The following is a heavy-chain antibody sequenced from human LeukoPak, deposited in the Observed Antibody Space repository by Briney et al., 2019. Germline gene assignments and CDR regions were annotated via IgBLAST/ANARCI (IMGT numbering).Heavy chain of an antibody. Sequence: GGSLRLSCAASGFTFSRYTMIWVRRAPGKGLEWVSSISSSSSYIYYADSVKGRFTISRDNARNSLYLQMNSLRAEDTAVYYCARDPTNYYDSSGYYYEGFDYWGQGTLVTVSS. J-gene: IGHJ4*02. V-gene: IGHV3-21*04. CDR1: GFTFSRYT. D-gene: IGHD3-22*01. CDR3: ARDPTNYYDSSGYYYEGFDY. CDR2: ISSSSSYI.